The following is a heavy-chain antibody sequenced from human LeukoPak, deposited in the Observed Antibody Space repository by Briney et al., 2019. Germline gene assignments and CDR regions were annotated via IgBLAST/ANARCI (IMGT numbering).Heavy chain of an antibody. D-gene: IGHD3-22*01. CDR2: IKQDGSEK. Sequence: PGGSLRLSCAASGFTFSSYWMSWVRQAPGKGLEWVANIKQDGSEKYYVDSVKGRFTISRDNAKNSLYLQMNSLGAEDTAVYYCARAYYYDSSGYRSNWFDPWGQGTLVTVSS. V-gene: IGHV3-7*01. J-gene: IGHJ5*02. CDR3: ARAYYYDSSGYRSNWFDP. CDR1: GFTFSSYW.